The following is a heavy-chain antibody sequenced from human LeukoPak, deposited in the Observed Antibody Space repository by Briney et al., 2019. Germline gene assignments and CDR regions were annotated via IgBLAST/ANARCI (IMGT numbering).Heavy chain of an antibody. CDR3: ATDSGDGYNSRSYFDY. J-gene: IGHJ4*01. V-gene: IGHV3-30*04. D-gene: IGHD5-24*01. Sequence: GGSLRLSCAASGFTFRAYAMHWVRQAPGKGLEWVTLISSDGSNKYYTGSVKGRFTISRDNAGNTLYLYMNSLRGEDTAVYYCATDSGDGYNSRSYFDYWGHGTLVTVSS. CDR2: ISSDGSNK. CDR1: GFTFRAYA.